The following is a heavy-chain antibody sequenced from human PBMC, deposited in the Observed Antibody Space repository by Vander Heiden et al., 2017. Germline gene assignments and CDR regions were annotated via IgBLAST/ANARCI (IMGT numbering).Heavy chain of an antibody. CDR2: ISSSSSYI. Sequence: EVQLVESGGGLVQPGGSLRLSCVASGFTFMTYSMNWVRQAPGKGLEWVSAISSSSSYIYHADSRKGRFTISRDNAKNSLYLQMNSLRAEDTAVYYCARGVIPDATRYYGMDVWGRGTTVTVS. J-gene: IGHJ6*02. CDR1: GFTFMTYS. V-gene: IGHV3-21*01. CDR3: ARGVIPDATRYYGMDV. D-gene: IGHD2-2*01.